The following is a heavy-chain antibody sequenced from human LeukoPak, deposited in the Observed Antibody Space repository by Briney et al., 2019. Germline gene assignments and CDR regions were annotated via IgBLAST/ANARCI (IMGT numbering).Heavy chain of an antibody. CDR1: GFTFRSYA. CDR3: AKRGMSTIKEGFDY. CDR2: ISDSGRST. J-gene: IGHJ4*02. Sequence: GGSLRLSSAPSGFTFRSYAMSWVRQAPGKGLEWVSAISDSGRSTYYADSVKGRFSISRDNSKYTLFLQMDSLKAEERAGYYCAKRGMSTIKEGFDYWGQGTLVTVSS. D-gene: IGHD5-24*01. V-gene: IGHV3-23*01.